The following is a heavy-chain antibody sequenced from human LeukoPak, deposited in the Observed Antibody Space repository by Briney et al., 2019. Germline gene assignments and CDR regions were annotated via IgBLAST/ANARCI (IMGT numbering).Heavy chain of an antibody. CDR1: GGTFSSYT. CDR2: TIPILGIA. Sequence: SVKVSCKASGGTFSSYTISWVRQAPGQGLEWMGRTIPILGIANYAQKFQGRVTITADKSTSTAYMELSSLRPEDTAVYYCASEWDSSGWYEGYWGQGTLVTVSS. J-gene: IGHJ4*02. CDR3: ASEWDSSGWYEGY. D-gene: IGHD6-19*01. V-gene: IGHV1-69*02.